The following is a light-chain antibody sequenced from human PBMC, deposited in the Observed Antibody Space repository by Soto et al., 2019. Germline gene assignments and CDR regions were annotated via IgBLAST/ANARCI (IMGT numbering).Light chain of an antibody. Sequence: EIVMKQSPATLSVSPGERATLSCRASQSVSSNLAWYQQKPGQAPRLLIYGASTRATGIPARFSGSGSGTEFTLTISSLQSEDFAVYYCQQYNNWPMTFGQGTKVDIK. CDR3: QQYNNWPMT. CDR1: QSVSSN. V-gene: IGKV3-15*01. CDR2: GAS. J-gene: IGKJ1*01.